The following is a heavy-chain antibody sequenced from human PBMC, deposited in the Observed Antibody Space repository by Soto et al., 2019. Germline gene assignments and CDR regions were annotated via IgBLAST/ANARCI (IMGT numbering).Heavy chain of an antibody. V-gene: IGHV4-34*01. CDR3: ARDRIGCSGGSCPLGFDI. D-gene: IGHD2-15*01. Sequence: QVQLQQWGAGLLKPSETLSLTCAVYGGSFSGYYWSWIRQPPGKGLEWIGEINHSGSTNYNPSLKSRVTISVDTSKNQFSLKLSSVTAADTAVYYCARDRIGCSGGSCPLGFDIWGQGTMVTVSS. CDR1: GGSFSGYY. J-gene: IGHJ3*02. CDR2: INHSGST.